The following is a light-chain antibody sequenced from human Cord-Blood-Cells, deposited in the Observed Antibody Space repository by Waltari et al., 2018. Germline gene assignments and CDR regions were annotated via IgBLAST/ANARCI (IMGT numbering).Light chain of an antibody. J-gene: IGLJ3*02. V-gene: IGLV1-44*01. CDR1: SSNIGSNT. CDR3: AAWDDSLNGWV. Sequence: QSVLTQPPSASGTPGQRVTISCSGSSSNIGSNTVNWYQQLPGTAPKLLIYSNNRLPSGVPDRFSGSNSGTSASLAISGLQSEDEADYYCAAWDDSLNGWVFGGGTKLTVL. CDR2: SNN.